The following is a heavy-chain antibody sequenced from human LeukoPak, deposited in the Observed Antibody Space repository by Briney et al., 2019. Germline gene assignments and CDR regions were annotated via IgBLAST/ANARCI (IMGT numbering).Heavy chain of an antibody. CDR3: AHLGGGY. V-gene: IGHV2-5*01. CDR1: GFSLTTSGVG. J-gene: IGHJ4*02. CDR2: IYWNDDK. Sequence: SGPTLVNPTQPLTLTCTFSGFSLTTSGVGVGWIRQPPGKALEWLALIYWNDDKYYSPSLKTRLTVTKDTSKNQVVLTMTNMDPVDTATFYCAHLGGGYWGQGTLVTVSS. D-gene: IGHD2-15*01.